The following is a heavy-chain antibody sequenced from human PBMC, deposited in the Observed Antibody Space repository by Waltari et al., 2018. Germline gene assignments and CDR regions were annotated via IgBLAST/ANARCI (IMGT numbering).Heavy chain of an antibody. CDR2: ISDDGSIK. V-gene: IGHV3-30*18. J-gene: IGHJ4*02. CDR1: GSPLRTHG. Sequence: QVQLVESGGGVVHPGGSLTLSRSASGSPLRTHGLHCVRQAPGKGLEWLTVISDDGSIKHYADSVKGRFTVSRDNSENTLYLQLTSLRAEDTAVYYCAKELGTSGSRYKSYFDYWGQGTLVTVSS. CDR3: AKELGTSGSRYKSYFDY. D-gene: IGHD3-10*01.